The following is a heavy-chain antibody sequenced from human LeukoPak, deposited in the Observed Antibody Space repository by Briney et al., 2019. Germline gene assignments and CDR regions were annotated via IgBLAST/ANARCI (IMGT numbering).Heavy chain of an antibody. CDR1: GFTFNTYS. J-gene: IGHJ4*02. D-gene: IGHD6-19*01. CDR2: IDTSTNYM. CDR3: ARGRAMVGTGLFDY. V-gene: IGHV3-21*01. Sequence: KSGGSLRLSCAASGFTFNTYSMNWVRQAPGKGPEWVSSIDTSTNYMYYADLVKGRFTISRDNSDNSLYLQMNSLRAEDTAVYYCARGRAMVGTGLFDYWGQGTLVSVSS.